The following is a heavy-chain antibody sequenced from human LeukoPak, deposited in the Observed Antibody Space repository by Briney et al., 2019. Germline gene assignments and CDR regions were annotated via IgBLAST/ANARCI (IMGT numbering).Heavy chain of an antibody. V-gene: IGHV3-9*03. CDR3: ARAYSSSSGAFDI. Sequence: TGGSLRLSCAASGFTFHDYAMHWVRQAPGKGLEWVSGINWSSGSIDYADSEKGRFTISRDNAKNSLYRQINSLRAEDMALYYCARAYSSSSGAFDIWGQGTMVTVSS. CDR1: GFTFHDYA. D-gene: IGHD6-6*01. CDR2: INWSSGSI. J-gene: IGHJ3*02.